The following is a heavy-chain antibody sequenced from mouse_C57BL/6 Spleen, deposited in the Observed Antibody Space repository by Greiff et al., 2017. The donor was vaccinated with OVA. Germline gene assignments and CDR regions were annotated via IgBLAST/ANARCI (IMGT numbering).Heavy chain of an antibody. CDR1: GYTFTSYW. Sequence: QVQLQQPGAELVKPGASVKLSCKASGYTFTSYWMQWVKQRPGQGLEWIGEIDPSDSSTNYNQKFKGKATLTVDTSSSTAYLQLSSLTSEDSAVYYCARRDDGTPFAYWGQGTLVTVSA. D-gene: IGHD2-3*01. V-gene: IGHV1-50*01. CDR3: ARRDDGTPFAY. J-gene: IGHJ3*01. CDR2: IDPSDSST.